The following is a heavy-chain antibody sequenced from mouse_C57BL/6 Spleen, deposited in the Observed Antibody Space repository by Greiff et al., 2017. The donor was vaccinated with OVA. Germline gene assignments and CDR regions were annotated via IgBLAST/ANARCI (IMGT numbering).Heavy chain of an antibody. Sequence: VQLQQPGAELVRPGSSVKLSCKASGYTFTSYWMHWVKQRPIQGLEWIGNIDPSDSETHYNQKFKDKATLTVDKSSSTAYMQLSSLTSEDSAVYYCARLGTTVVGYFDVWGTGTTVTVSS. CDR2: IDPSDSET. CDR3: ARLGTTVVGYFDV. V-gene: IGHV1-52*01. D-gene: IGHD1-1*01. CDR1: GYTFTSYW. J-gene: IGHJ1*03.